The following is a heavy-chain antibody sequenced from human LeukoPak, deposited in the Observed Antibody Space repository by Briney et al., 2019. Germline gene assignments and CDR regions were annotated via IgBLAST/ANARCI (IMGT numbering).Heavy chain of an antibody. CDR3: ARGNFYDSSGYSY. D-gene: IGHD3-22*01. Sequence: PGGSLRLSCAASGFTFSSYSMNWVRQAPGKGLEWVSSISSRSSYIYYADSVKGRFTISRDNAKNSLYLQMNSLRAEDTAVYYCARGNFYDSSGYSYWGQGTLVTVSS. J-gene: IGHJ4*02. CDR2: ISSRSSYI. V-gene: IGHV3-21*01. CDR1: GFTFSSYS.